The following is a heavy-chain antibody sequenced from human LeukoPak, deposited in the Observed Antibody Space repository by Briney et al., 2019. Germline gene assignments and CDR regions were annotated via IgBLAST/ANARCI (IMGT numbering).Heavy chain of an antibody. V-gene: IGHV4-59*01. Sequence: RPSETLSLTCTVSGGFISSYYWSWIRQPPGKGLEWIGFISYSGSTCYNPSLKSRVTMSVDTSKNQFSLNLRSVTAADTAVYYCARDRYSYGFWGQGILVTVSS. CDR3: ARDRYSYGF. CDR1: GGFISSYY. D-gene: IGHD5-18*01. CDR2: ISYSGST. J-gene: IGHJ4*02.